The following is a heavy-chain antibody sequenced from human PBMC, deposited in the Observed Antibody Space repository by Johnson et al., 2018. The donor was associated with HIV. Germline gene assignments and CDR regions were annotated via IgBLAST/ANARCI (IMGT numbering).Heavy chain of an antibody. CDR3: ARADTAMVRGAFDI. Sequence: EMQLVESGGGLVQPGGSLRLSCAASGFTFDDYAMHWVRQAPGKGLEWVSGINWNGGSTGYADSVKGRFTISRDNAKNSLYLQINSLRAEDTALYYCARADTAMVRGAFDIWGQGTMVTVSS. J-gene: IGHJ3*02. V-gene: IGHV3-20*04. CDR1: GFTFDDYA. D-gene: IGHD5-18*01. CDR2: INWNGGST.